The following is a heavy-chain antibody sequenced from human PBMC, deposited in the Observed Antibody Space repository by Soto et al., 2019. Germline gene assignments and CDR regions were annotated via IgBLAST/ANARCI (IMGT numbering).Heavy chain of an antibody. CDR1: GYTFTSYS. CDR2: ISTYTGST. J-gene: IGHJ4*02. CDR3: ARDEDSSGYWAASSDL. Sequence: GXPGKLSCRAAGYTFTSYSLSWVRHAPGQGLEWMGWISTYTGSTNYAQKFQGRVTMTRDTSTSTAYMEIRSLRSDDTAVYYCARDEDSSGYWAASSDLWGQGTLVTVSS. D-gene: IGHD3-22*01. V-gene: IGHV1-18*01.